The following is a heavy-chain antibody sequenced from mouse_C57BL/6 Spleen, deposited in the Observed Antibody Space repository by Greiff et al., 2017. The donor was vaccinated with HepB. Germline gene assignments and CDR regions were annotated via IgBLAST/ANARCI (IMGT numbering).Heavy chain of an antibody. V-gene: IGHV5-4*03. CDR3: ARGITTVVEGGDY. CDR1: GFTFSSYA. J-gene: IGHJ2*01. CDR2: ISDGGSYT. Sequence: EVMLVESGGGLVKPGGSLKLSCAASGFTFSSYAMSWVRQTPEKRLEWVATISDGGSYTYYPDNVKGRFTISRDNAKNNLYLQMSHLKSEDTARYYCARGITTVVEGGDYWGQGTTLTVSS. D-gene: IGHD1-1*01.